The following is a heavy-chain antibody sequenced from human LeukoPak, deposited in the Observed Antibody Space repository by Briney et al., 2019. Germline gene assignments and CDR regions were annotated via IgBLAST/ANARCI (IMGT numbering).Heavy chain of an antibody. D-gene: IGHD6-19*01. CDR3: ARELSRSSGWYYYYGMDV. CDR2: IIPIFGTA. CDR1: GGTFSSYA. J-gene: IGHJ6*02. Sequence: ASVKVSCKASGGTFSSYAISWVRQAPGQGLEWMGGIIPIFGTANYAQKFQGRVTITADESTSTAYMELSSLRSEDTAVYYCARELSRSSGWYYYYGMDVWGQGTTVTVSS. V-gene: IGHV1-69*13.